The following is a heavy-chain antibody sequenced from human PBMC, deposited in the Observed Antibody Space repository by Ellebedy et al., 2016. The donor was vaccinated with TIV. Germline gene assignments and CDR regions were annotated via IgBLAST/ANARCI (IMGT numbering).Heavy chain of an antibody. D-gene: IGHD4-17*01. Sequence: KVSXXASGYIFTDYWVGWVRQMPGKGLEWMGIIYPTDSDTRYSPSFQGQVTISVDKSISTAYLRWSSLKASDTAMYYCARTTNFYYYMDVWGKGTAVTVSS. CDR3: ARTTNFYYYMDV. J-gene: IGHJ6*03. CDR2: IYPTDSDT. V-gene: IGHV5-51*01. CDR1: GYIFTDYW.